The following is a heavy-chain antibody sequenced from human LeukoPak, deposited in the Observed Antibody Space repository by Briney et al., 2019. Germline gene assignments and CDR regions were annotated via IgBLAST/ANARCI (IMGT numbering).Heavy chain of an antibody. V-gene: IGHV4-31*03. Sequence: SETLSLTCTVSGGSISSGGYYWSWIRQHPGKGLEWIGYIYYSGSTYYNPSLKSRVTISVDTSKNQFSLKLSSVTAADTAVYYCARDRLTLVGAFDIWGQGTMVTVSS. D-gene: IGHD5-12*01. CDR3: ARDRLTLVGAFDI. CDR2: IYYSGST. J-gene: IGHJ3*02. CDR1: GGSISSGGYY.